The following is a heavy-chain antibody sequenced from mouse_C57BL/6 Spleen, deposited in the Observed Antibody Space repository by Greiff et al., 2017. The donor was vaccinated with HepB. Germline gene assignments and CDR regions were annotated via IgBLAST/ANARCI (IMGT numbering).Heavy chain of an antibody. V-gene: IGHV1-69*01. Sequence: VQLQQSGAELVMPGASVKLSCKASGYTFTSYWMHWVKQRPGQGLEWIGEIDPSDSYTNYKQKFKGKSTLTVDKSSSTAYMQLSSLTSEDSAVYDCARAITTGVDSYAMDYWGQGTSVTVSS. CDR1: GYTFTSYW. CDR2: IDPSDSYT. CDR3: ARAITTGVDSYAMDY. D-gene: IGHD1-1*01. J-gene: IGHJ4*01.